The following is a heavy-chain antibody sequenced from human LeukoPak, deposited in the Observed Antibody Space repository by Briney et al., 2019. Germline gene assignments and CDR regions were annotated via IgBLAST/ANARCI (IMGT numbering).Heavy chain of an antibody. Sequence: GGSLRLTCAASGFTFSSYSMNWVRQAPGKGLEWVSSISSSSSYIYYADSVKGRFTISRDNAKNSLYLQMNSLRAEDTAVYYCARDDFYYYYGMDVWGQGTTVTVSS. D-gene: IGHD2-21*02. J-gene: IGHJ6*02. CDR1: GFTFSSYS. CDR3: ARDDFYYYYGMDV. V-gene: IGHV3-21*01. CDR2: ISSSSSYI.